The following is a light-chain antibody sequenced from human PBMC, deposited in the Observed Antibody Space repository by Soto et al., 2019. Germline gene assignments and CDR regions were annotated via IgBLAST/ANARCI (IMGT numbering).Light chain of an antibody. Sequence: DIQMTQSPYSLSASVGDRVTITCRASQTISTYVTWYQQKPGKAPKALISDASTLQSGVPSRFSGSGSGTDFTLIISSLQPEDIATYSCQQSFSSLLSFGGGTQVEIK. J-gene: IGKJ4*01. V-gene: IGKV1-39*01. CDR3: QQSFSSLLS. CDR1: QTISTY. CDR2: DAS.